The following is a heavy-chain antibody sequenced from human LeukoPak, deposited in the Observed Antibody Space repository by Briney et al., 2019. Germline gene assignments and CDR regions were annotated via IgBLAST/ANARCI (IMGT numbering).Heavy chain of an antibody. Sequence: GGSLRLSCAASGFTFSSYAMSWVRQAPGKGLEWVSAISGSGGSTYYADSVKGRFTISRDNSKNTLYLQMNSLRAEDTAVYYCAKAIYDSSGYSYYYYMDVWGNGTTVTVSS. D-gene: IGHD3-22*01. CDR1: GFTFSSYA. J-gene: IGHJ6*03. V-gene: IGHV3-23*01. CDR3: AKAIYDSSGYSYYYYMDV. CDR2: ISGSGGST.